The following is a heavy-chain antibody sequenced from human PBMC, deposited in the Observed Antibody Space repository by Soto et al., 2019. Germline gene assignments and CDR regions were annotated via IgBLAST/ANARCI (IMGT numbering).Heavy chain of an antibody. D-gene: IGHD4-17*01. CDR3: ARFERLRPAPGHGMDV. CDR1: GFTFSSYS. Sequence: GGSLRLSCAASGFTFSSYSMNWVRQAPGKGLEWVSSISSSSSYIYYADSVKGRFTISRDNAKNSLYLQMNSLRAEDTAVYYCARFERLRPAPGHGMDVWGQGTTVTVSS. J-gene: IGHJ6*02. CDR2: ISSSSSYI. V-gene: IGHV3-21*01.